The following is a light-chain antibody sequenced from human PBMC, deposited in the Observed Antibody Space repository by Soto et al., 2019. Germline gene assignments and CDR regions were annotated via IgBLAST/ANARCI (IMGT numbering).Light chain of an antibody. CDR2: AAS. CDR1: QGISSH. J-gene: IGKJ5*01. V-gene: IGKV1-9*01. CDR3: QQLNSYPFT. Sequence: DIQLTQSPSFLSASVGDRVTITCRASQGISSHLAWYQQKPGKAPNLLIYAASTLQSGVPSRFSGSGSGTEFTLTISSLQPEDFATYYCQQLNSYPFTVGQGTRLEIK.